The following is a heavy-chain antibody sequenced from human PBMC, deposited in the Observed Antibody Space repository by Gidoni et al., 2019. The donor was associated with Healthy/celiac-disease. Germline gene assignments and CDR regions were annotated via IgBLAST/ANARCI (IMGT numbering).Heavy chain of an antibody. J-gene: IGHJ4*02. V-gene: IGHV4-39*07. CDR1: GGSISSSSYY. CDR3: AREYSSSWYSKDVDY. D-gene: IGHD6-13*01. Sequence: QLQLQESGPGLVKPSETLSLTCTVPGGSISSSSYYWGWIRQPPGKGLEWIGSIYYSGSTYYNPSLKSRVTISVDTSKNQFSLKLSSVTAADTAVYYCAREYSSSWYSKDVDYWGQGTLVTVSS. CDR2: IYYSGST.